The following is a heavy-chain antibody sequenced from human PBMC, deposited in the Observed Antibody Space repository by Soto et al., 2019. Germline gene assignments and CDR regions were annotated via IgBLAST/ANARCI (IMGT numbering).Heavy chain of an antibody. CDR3: ARGRKTTATVGGDFDP. CDR2: INPDNGGT. CDR1: GYRFTTFA. V-gene: IGHV1-2*04. D-gene: IGHD4-4*01. J-gene: IGHJ5*02. Sequence: QVHLAQSGTEVRKPGASVKISCKTSGYRFTTFAIQWVRRAPGHGLEWMGWINPDNGGTNYAQKFQDWVTLTRDTSITTTYMALSRLKSDDTAVYYCARGRKTTATVGGDFDPWGQGTLVSVSS.